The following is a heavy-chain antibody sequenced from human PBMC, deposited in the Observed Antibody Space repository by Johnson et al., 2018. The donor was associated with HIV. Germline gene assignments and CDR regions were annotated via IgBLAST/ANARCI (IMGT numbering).Heavy chain of an antibody. CDR1: EFTFSSYW. D-gene: IGHD5-24*01. Sequence: EVQLVESGGGLVQPGGSLRLSCAASEFTFSSYWMNWVRQAPGKGLEWVANIKQDGSEKYYVDSVKGRFTISRDNSKNTLYLQMNSLRAEDTAVYYCARDLRWSYDAFDIWGQGTMVTVSS. CDR3: ARDLRWSYDAFDI. V-gene: IGHV3-7*01. J-gene: IGHJ3*02. CDR2: IKQDGSEK.